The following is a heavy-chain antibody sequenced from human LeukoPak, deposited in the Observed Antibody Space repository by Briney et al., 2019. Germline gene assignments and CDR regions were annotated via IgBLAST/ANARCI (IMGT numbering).Heavy chain of an antibody. CDR2: ISAYNGNT. J-gene: IGHJ4*02. CDR3: ASSPDSSGYYENYFDY. V-gene: IGHV1-18*01. Sequence: ASVKVSCKASGYTFTSYGIRWVRPAPGQGLEWMGWISAYNGNTNYAQKLQGRVTMTTDTSTSTAYMELRSLRSDDTAVYYCASSPDSSGYYENYFDYWGQGTLVTVSS. CDR1: GYTFTSYG. D-gene: IGHD3-22*01.